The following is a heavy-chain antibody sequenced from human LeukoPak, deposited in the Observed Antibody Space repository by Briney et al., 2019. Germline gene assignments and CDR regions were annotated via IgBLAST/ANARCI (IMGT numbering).Heavy chain of an antibody. J-gene: IGHJ5*02. Sequence: GASVKVSCKASGYTFTSYAMNWVRQATGQGLEWLGRINTNTGNPTYAQGFTGRFVFSLDTSVSTAYLQISSLKADGTAVYYCARDRDWFDPWGQGTLVTVSS. D-gene: IGHD3-10*01. CDR1: GYTFTSYA. V-gene: IGHV7-4-1*02. CDR3: ARDRDWFDP. CDR2: INTNTGNP.